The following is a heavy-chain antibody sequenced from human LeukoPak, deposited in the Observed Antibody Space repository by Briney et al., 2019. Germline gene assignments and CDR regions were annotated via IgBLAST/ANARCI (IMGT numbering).Heavy chain of an antibody. CDR1: GGSIRSSYYY. D-gene: IGHD2-2*02. CDR2: IYDSGST. CDR3: ARGVAVYCSSTSCYMDWFDP. J-gene: IGHJ5*02. V-gene: IGHV4-39*07. Sequence: PSETLSLTCTVSGGSIRSSYYYWGWIRQPPGKGLEWIGSIYDSGSTYYNPSLKSRVTISVDTSKNQFSLKLSSVTAADTAVYYCARGVAVYCSSTSCYMDWFDPWGQGTLVTVSS.